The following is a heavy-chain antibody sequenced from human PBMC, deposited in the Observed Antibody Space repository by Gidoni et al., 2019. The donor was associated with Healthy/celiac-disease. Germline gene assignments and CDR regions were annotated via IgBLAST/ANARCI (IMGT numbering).Heavy chain of an antibody. Sequence: QVQLQQWGAGLLKPSETLSFTCAVYGWSFSGYYLSWLCKPPGKGLEGIREINHSGSTNYNPSLKSRVTISVDTSKNQFSLKLSSVTAADTAVYYCAREVVVVPAASRAFDIWGQGTMVTVSS. CDR1: GWSFSGYY. D-gene: IGHD2-2*01. J-gene: IGHJ3*02. CDR2: INHSGST. CDR3: AREVVVVPAASRAFDI. V-gene: IGHV4-34*01.